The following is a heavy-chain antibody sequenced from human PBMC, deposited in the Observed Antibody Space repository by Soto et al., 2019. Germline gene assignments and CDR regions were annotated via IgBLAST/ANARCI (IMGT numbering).Heavy chain of an antibody. CDR3: AREPNPYYDSSGYYYMSPFDAFDI. J-gene: IGHJ3*02. V-gene: IGHV4-31*03. Sequence: QVQLQESGPGLVKPSQTLSLTCTVSGGSISSGGYYWSWIRQHPGKGLEWIGYIYYSGSTYYNPSLKSRVTISVDTSKNQFSLKLSSVTAADTAVYYCAREPNPYYDSSGYYYMSPFDAFDIWGQGTMVTVSS. CDR1: GGSISSGGYY. CDR2: IYYSGST. D-gene: IGHD3-22*01.